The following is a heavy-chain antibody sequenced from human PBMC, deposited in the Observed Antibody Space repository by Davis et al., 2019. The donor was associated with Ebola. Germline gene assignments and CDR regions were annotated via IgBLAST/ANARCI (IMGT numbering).Heavy chain of an antibody. D-gene: IGHD4-17*01. CDR3: ARGPYGVTTRNVGSVSLDY. CDR2: INPNSGGT. J-gene: IGHJ4*02. V-gene: IGHV1-2*02. CDR1: GYTFTGYY. Sequence: ASVKVSCKASGYTFTGYYMHWVRQAPGQGLEWMGWINPNSGGTNYAQKLQGRVTMTRDTSISTAYMELSRLRSEDTAVYYCARGPYGVTTRNVGSVSLDYWGQGTLVTVSS.